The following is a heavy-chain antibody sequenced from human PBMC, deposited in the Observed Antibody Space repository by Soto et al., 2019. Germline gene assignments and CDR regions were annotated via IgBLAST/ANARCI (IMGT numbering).Heavy chain of an antibody. Sequence: ASVKVSCKASGYTFTRDQIHWVRQAPGQGLEWMGMIEPSGGKTNYAQKFQGRVTLTSDTSTSTVYMALSSLRSDDTAIYFCGRVMRSLLSITALDTWGQGTLVTVSS. CDR1: GYTFTRDQ. V-gene: IGHV1-46*01. J-gene: IGHJ5*02. D-gene: IGHD3-10*01. CDR3: GRVMRSLLSITALDT. CDR2: IEPSGGKT.